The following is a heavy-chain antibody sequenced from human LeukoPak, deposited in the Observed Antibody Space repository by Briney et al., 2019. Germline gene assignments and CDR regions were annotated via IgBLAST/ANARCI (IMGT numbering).Heavy chain of an antibody. J-gene: IGHJ4*02. D-gene: IGHD3-9*01. CDR1: GDSIDSYY. CDR3: ATRYYDILTGYYYFDY. V-gene: IGHV4-59*08. Sequence: ASETLSLTCTVSGDSIDSYYWSWIRQPPGKGLEWIGYIYYSGSTNYNPSLKSRVTISVDTSKNQFSLKLSSVTAADTAVYYCATRYYDILTGYYYFDYWGQGTLVTVSS. CDR2: IYYSGST.